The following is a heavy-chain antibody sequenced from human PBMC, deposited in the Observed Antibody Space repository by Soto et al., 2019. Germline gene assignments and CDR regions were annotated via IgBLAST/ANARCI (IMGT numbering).Heavy chain of an antibody. CDR3: ARYSPYDRSGYYYFAY. CDR2: IYHSGST. CDR1: GYSISSGYY. J-gene: IGHJ4*02. D-gene: IGHD3-22*01. V-gene: IGHV4-38-2*01. Sequence: PSETLSLTCAVSGYSISSGYYWGWIRHPPGKGLELIGSIYHSGSTYYNPSLKSRVTISVDTSKNQFSLKLSSVTAADAAVYYCARYSPYDRSGYYYFAYWGPGTLVTVSS.